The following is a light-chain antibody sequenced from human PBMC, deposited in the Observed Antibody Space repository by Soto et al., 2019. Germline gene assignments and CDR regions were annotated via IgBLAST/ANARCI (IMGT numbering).Light chain of an antibody. CDR1: ESLVYSDGNTY. CDR2: KVS. CDR3: MQGTHWPRT. V-gene: IGKV2-30*01. Sequence: DVVMTQSPLSLPVTLGQPASVSCKSSESLVYSDGNTYLNWFQQRPGQSPRRLFYKVSNRDSGVPDRFSGSGSGTDFTLKISRVEAEDVGLYYCMQGTHWPRTFGQGTKVDIK. J-gene: IGKJ1*01.